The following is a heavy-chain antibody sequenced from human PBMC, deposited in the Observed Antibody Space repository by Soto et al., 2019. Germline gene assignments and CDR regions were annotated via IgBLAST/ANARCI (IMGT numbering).Heavy chain of an antibody. Sequence: ASVKVSCKASGGTFSSYAISWVRQAPGQGLEWMGGIIPIFGTANYAQKFQGRVTITADESTSTAYMELSSLRSEDTAVYYCARDLLRPYYYGSGSYPNYWGQGTLVTVSS. D-gene: IGHD3-10*01. CDR2: IIPIFGTA. CDR1: GGTFSSYA. J-gene: IGHJ4*02. CDR3: ARDLLRPYYYGSGSYPNY. V-gene: IGHV1-69*13.